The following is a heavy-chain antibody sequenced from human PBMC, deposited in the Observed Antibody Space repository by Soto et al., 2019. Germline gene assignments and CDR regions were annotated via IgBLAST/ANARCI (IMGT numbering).Heavy chain of an antibody. CDR2: ISGSADST. J-gene: IGHJ6*02. CDR3: AVDTSMAPPYYFAMDV. Sequence: GESLKISCTASGFTFRNYLMSWVRQAPGKGLEWVSGISGSADSTFYADSVKGRFTISRDNSKNTVYLQMNSLRAEDSALYHCAVDTSMAPPYYFAMDVWGQGTTVTVSS. D-gene: IGHD5-18*01. CDR1: GFTFRNYL. V-gene: IGHV3-23*01.